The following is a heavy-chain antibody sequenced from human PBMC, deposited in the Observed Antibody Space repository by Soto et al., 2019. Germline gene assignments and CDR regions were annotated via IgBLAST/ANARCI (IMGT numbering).Heavy chain of an antibody. D-gene: IGHD3-10*01. CDR1: GFTFNNYA. J-gene: IGHJ4*02. Sequence: EVQLLESGGGLVQPGGSLRLSCAASGFTFNNYAITWVRQAPGKGLEWVSAISGGCDTTSYADSVKGRFTVSRDGSKNTLYLQLSSLRAEDTALYYCAKGRGGSGSLTPRVDFWGQGTLVTVSS. CDR3: AKGRGGSGSLTPRVDF. V-gene: IGHV3-23*01. CDR2: ISGGCDTT.